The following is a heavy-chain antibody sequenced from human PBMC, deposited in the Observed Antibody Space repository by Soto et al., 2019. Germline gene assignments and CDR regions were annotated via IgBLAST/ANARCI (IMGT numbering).Heavy chain of an antibody. CDR3: ARGTTTSAFSAMDV. CDR1: GCTFSNNA. CDR2: ISYDGSNK. Sequence: QVKLVESGGGVVQPGRSLRLSCAAAGCTFSNNAMDWVRQAPGKGLEWVAVISYDGSNKYIAESVKGRFTISRDNSKNTLFLQMNSLRAEDTAVYYCARGTTTSAFSAMDVWGQGTTVTVSS. V-gene: IGHV3-30-3*01. J-gene: IGHJ6*02. D-gene: IGHD1-1*01.